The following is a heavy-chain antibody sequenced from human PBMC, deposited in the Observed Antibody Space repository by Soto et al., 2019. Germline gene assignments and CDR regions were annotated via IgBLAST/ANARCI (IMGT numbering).Heavy chain of an antibody. CDR1: GYTFTSYY. CDR2: INPSGGST. Sequence: ASVKVSCKASGYTFTSYYMHWVRQAPGQGLEWMGIINPSGGSTSYAQKFQGRVTMTRDTSTGTVYMELSSLRSEDTAVYYCARGAYYYDSSGAFDIWGQGTMVTVSS. J-gene: IGHJ3*02. CDR3: ARGAYYYDSSGAFDI. D-gene: IGHD3-22*01. V-gene: IGHV1-46*03.